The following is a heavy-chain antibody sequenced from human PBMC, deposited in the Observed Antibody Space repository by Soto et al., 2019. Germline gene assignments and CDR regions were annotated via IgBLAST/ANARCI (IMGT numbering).Heavy chain of an antibody. J-gene: IGHJ4*02. V-gene: IGHV3-30-3*01. CDR1: GFTFSSYA. CDR3: ARPANIDFWSAYGY. Sequence: GGSLRLSCAASGFTFSSYAMHWVRQAPGKGLEWVAVISYDGSNKFYADSVKGRFTISRDNSKNTLYLQVNSLRVDDTAVYYCARPANIDFWSAYGYWGQGTLVTVSS. D-gene: IGHD3-3*01. CDR2: ISYDGSNK.